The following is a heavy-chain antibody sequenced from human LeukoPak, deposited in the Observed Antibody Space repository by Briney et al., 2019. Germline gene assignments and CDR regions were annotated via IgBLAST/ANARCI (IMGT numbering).Heavy chain of an antibody. CDR2: IYTSGST. V-gene: IGHV4-61*02. D-gene: IGHD4-11*01. CDR3: ARLSNVRRLAFDY. CDR1: GGSISSGSYY. J-gene: IGHJ4*02. Sequence: SQTLSLTCTVSGGSISSGSYYWSWIRQPAGKGLEWIGRIYTSGSTNYNPSLKSRVTISVDTSKNQFALKLSSVTAADTAVYYCARLSNVRRLAFDYWGQGTLVTVSS.